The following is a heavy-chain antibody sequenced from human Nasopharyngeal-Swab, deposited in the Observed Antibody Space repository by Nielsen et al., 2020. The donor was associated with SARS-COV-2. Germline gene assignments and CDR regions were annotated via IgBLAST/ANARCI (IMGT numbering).Heavy chain of an antibody. CDR2: VDYDGVRT. J-gene: IGHJ4*02. Sequence: GESLKISCAVSGLTVSSTYMSWVRQAPGQGLEWVSTVDYDGVRTHYADSVEGRFIISRDNSRNTAYLQIKSLRVEDAAVYYCATWMTAHFDYWGQGTLVT. D-gene: IGHD5-18*01. CDR1: GLTVSSTY. CDR3: ATWMTAHFDY. V-gene: IGHV3-53*01.